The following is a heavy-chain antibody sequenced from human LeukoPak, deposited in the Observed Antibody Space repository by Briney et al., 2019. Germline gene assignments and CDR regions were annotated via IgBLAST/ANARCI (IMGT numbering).Heavy chain of an antibody. CDR2: IWYDGSNK. CDR3: ARGGFYGDYPIDY. D-gene: IGHD4-17*01. CDR1: GFTFSSYG. Sequence: GGSLRLSCPASGFTFSSYGMHWVRQAPGKGLEWVAVIWYDGSNKYYADSVKGRFTISRDNSKNTLYLQMNSLRAEDTAVYYCARGGFYGDYPIDYWGQGTLVTVSS. J-gene: IGHJ4*02. V-gene: IGHV3-33*01.